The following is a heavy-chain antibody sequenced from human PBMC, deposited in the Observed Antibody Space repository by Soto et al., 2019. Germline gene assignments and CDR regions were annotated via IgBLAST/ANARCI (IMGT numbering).Heavy chain of an antibody. J-gene: IGHJ3*02. D-gene: IGHD2-8*01. Sequence: GESLKISCKGSGYSFTSYWIGWVRQMPGKGLEWMGNIYPGDSDTRYSPSFQGQVTISADKSISTAYLQWSSLKASDTAMYYCARSLTDIVLMVYAAHDAFDIWGQGTMVTVSS. V-gene: IGHV5-51*01. CDR2: IYPGDSDT. CDR3: ARSLTDIVLMVYAAHDAFDI. CDR1: GYSFTSYW.